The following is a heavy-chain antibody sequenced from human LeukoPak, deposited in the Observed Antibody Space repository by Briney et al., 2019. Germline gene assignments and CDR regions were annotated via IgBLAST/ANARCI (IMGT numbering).Heavy chain of an antibody. CDR3: ARGTTGYGSGSYPNY. D-gene: IGHD3-10*01. CDR2: ISGSGGST. Sequence: PGGSLRLSCAASGFTFSSYAMSWVRQAPGKGLEWVSAISGSGGSTYYADSVKGRFTISRDNAKNSLYLQMNSLRAEDTAVYYCARGTTGYGSGSYPNYWGQGTLVTVSS. CDR1: GFTFSSYA. J-gene: IGHJ4*02. V-gene: IGHV3-23*01.